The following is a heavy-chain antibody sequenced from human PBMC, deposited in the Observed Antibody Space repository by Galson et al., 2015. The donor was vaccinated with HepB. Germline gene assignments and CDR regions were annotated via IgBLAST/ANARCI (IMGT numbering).Heavy chain of an antibody. V-gene: IGHV4-59*01. D-gene: IGHD2-2*01. J-gene: IGHJ5*02. CDR2: IYYSGST. CDR1: GGSISSYY. CDR3: AREGEYCSSSSCYYWFDP. Sequence: LSLTCTVSGGSISSYYWSWIRQPPGKGLEWIGYIYYSGSTNYNPSLKSRVTISVDTSKNQFSLKLSSVTAADTAVYYCAREGEYCSSSSCYYWFDPWGQGTLVTVSS.